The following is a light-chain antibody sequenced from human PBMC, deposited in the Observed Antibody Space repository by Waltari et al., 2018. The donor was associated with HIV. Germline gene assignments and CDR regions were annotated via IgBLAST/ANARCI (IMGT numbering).Light chain of an antibody. J-gene: IGKJ2*01. CDR2: GVS. CDR3: QQYGSSQYT. V-gene: IGKV3-20*01. CDR1: QRVSSSY. Sequence: EIVLTQSPGTLSLSPGERATLSCRASQRVSSSYLAWYQQKPGQAPRLFIYGVSSRATGVPDRFSGSGSGTDFTLTISRLEPEDFAVYYCQQYGSSQYTFGQGTKLEIK.